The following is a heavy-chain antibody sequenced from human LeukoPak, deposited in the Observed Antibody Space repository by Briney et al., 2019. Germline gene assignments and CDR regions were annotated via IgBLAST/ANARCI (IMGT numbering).Heavy chain of an antibody. J-gene: IGHJ4*02. V-gene: IGHV3-7*01. CDR2: IKQDGSEK. CDR3: TRDSRGTFDY. CDR1: GFTFSSYW. Sequence: GGSLRLSCAASGFTFSSYWMRWVRQAPGKGLECVDNIKQDGSEKYYMDSVKGRFTISRDNGKNSLYLQMNSLRAEDTAVYYCTRDSRGTFDYWGQGTLVTVSS. D-gene: IGHD2/OR15-2a*01.